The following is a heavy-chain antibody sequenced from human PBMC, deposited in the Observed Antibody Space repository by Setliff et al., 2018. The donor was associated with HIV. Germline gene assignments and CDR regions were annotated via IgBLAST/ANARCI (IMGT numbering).Heavy chain of an antibody. D-gene: IGHD1-1*01. CDR1: GDSMSSGSYF. CDR3: AREGRGDPAVATTRIDY. V-gene: IGHV4-39*02. J-gene: IGHJ4*02. CDR2: IYYTGFA. Sequence: PSETLSLTCSVSGDSMSSGSYFWGWIRQTPGKGLEWIGNIYYTGFAYYNPSLKSRVTTSLDTSKTHFYLNLTSVTDADTAVYFCAREGRGDPAVATTRIDYWGQGKLVTVSS.